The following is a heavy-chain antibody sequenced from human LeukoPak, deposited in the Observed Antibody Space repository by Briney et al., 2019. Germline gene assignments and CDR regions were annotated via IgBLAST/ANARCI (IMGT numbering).Heavy chain of an antibody. J-gene: IGHJ4*02. CDR3: ARDRSSVTTWVDY. CDR2: ISGSGTTI. CDR1: GFTFSSYE. V-gene: IGHV3-48*03. D-gene: IGHD4-17*01. Sequence: PGGSLRLSCAASGFTFSSYEMNWVRQAPGKGLEWVSYISGSGTTIYYADSVKGRFTISRDNAKNSLYLQMNSLRAEDTAVYFCARDRSSVTTWVDYWGQGTLVTVSS.